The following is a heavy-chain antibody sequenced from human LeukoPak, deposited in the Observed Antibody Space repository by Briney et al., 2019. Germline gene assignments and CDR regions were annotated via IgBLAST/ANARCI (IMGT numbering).Heavy chain of an antibody. J-gene: IGHJ4*02. CDR3: TTGGIH. CDR1: GFTFTNYW. D-gene: IGHD3-16*01. Sequence: PGGSLRLSCAASGFTFTNYWVSWVRQAPGKGLEWVANVKPDGSEKNYVDSVRGRFAISRDNARNSLSLQMNSLRAEDTAVYFCTTGGIHWGQGILVTVSS. CDR2: VKPDGSEK. V-gene: IGHV3-7*01.